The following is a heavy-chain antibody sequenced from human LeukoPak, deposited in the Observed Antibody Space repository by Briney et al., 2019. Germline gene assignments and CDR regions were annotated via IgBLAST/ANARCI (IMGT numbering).Heavy chain of an antibody. Sequence: GGSLRLSCAASGFTFSSYGMHWVRQAPGKGLEWVAVISYDGSNKYYADSVKGRFTISRDNSKNTLYLQMNSLRAEDTAVYYCAKGRRATKQLIGYWGQGTLVTVSS. V-gene: IGHV3-30*18. D-gene: IGHD6-6*01. CDR1: GFTFSSYG. CDR2: ISYDGSNK. CDR3: AKGRRATKQLIGY. J-gene: IGHJ4*02.